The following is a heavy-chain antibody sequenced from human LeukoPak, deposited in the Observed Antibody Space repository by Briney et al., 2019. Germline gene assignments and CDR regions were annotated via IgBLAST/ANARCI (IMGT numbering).Heavy chain of an antibody. D-gene: IGHD3-22*01. Sequence: PGGSLRLSCAASGFTFSSYSMNWVRQAPGKGLEWVSSISSSSSYIYYADSVKGRFTISRDNAKNSLYLQMNSLRAEDTALYFCARDGSAYYSDISGYRGEFDYWGQGTLVTVSS. CDR2: ISSSSSYI. CDR3: ARDGSAYYSDISGYRGEFDY. J-gene: IGHJ4*02. V-gene: IGHV3-21*01. CDR1: GFTFSSYS.